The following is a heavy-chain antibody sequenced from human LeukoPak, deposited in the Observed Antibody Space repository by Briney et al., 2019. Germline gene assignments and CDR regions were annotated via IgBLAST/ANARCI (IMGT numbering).Heavy chain of an antibody. V-gene: IGHV4-30-2*01. J-gene: IGHJ4*02. Sequence: SQTLSLTCAVSGGSISRGGYSWSWIRQPPGKGLEWIGYIYHSGSTYYNPSLKSRVTISVDRSKNQFSLKLSSVTAADTAVYYCARGSRRITMVRDPYYFDYWGQGTLVTVSS. D-gene: IGHD3-10*01. CDR3: ARGSRRITMVRDPYYFDY. CDR2: IYHSGST. CDR1: GGSISRGGYS.